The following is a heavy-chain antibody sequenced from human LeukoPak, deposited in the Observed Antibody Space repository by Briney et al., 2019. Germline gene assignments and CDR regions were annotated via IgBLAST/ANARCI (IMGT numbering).Heavy chain of an antibody. Sequence: GGSLRLSCAASGLTFSRITYSMNWVRQAPGKGLEWVSYISSTSTTEYADSVKGRFTISRDNAKNSLYLEMSSLRAGDTAVYYCARGYRYGATFDYWGQGALVTVSS. D-gene: IGHD5-18*01. V-gene: IGHV3-48*01. J-gene: IGHJ4*02. CDR3: ARGYRYGATFDY. CDR2: ISSTSTT. CDR1: GLTFSRITYS.